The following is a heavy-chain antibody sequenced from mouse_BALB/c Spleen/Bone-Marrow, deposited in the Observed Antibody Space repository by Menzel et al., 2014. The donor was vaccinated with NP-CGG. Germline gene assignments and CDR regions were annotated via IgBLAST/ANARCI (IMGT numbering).Heavy chain of an antibody. CDR1: GYTFTDYY. J-gene: IGHJ3*01. CDR2: IYPGSGNT. D-gene: IGHD2-10*02. Sequence: QVQLQQSGAELARPGTSVKLSCKASGYTFTDYYINWVKQRTGQGLEWIGEIYPGSGNTYYNEKFKGKATLTADKSSSTAYMQLSSLTSEDPAVYFCARREYGNGGFAYWGQGTLVTVSA. V-gene: IGHV1-77*01. CDR3: ARREYGNGGFAY.